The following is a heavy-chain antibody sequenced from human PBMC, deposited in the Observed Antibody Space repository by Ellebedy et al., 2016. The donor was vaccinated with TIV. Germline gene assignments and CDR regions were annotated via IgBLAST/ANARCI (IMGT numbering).Heavy chain of an antibody. Sequence: PSETLSLTCTVSGGSISSSSYYWDWIRQAPGKGLEWIGRTRNDPTTYTTEYAASVEGRFTISRDTSRNSVYLQMHGLKTEDTGVYYCASPRWEYYDRSGYYWGRGTLVTVSS. CDR2: TRNDPTTYTT. J-gene: IGHJ4*02. CDR3: ASPRWEYYDRSGYY. V-gene: IGHV3-72*01. D-gene: IGHD3-22*01. CDR1: GGSISSSSYY.